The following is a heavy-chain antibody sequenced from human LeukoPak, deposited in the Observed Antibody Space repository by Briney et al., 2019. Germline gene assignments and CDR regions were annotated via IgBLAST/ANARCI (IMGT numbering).Heavy chain of an antibody. CDR1: GGTFSSYA. CDR2: IIPIFGTA. V-gene: IGHV1-69*13. CDR3: ARKIACSSGWYYFDY. Sequence: SVKVSCTASGGTFSSYAISWVRQAPGQGLEWMGGIIPIFGTANYAQKFQGRVTITADESTSTAYMELSSLRSEDTAVYYCARKIACSSGWYYFDYWGQGTLVTVSS. D-gene: IGHD6-19*01. J-gene: IGHJ4*02.